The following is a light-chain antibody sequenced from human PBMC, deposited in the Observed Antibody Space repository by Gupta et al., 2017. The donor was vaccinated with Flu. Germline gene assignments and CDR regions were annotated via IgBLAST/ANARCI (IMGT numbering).Light chain of an antibody. CDR2: WAS. V-gene: IGKV4-1*01. Sequence: DIVMTQSSDSLAVSLGESAPINCKSSQSVLYSSNNKNYLAWYQQKPGQPPKLLIYWASTRESGVPDRFSGSGSGTDFTLTISSLQAEDVAVYYCQQYYSTPYSFGQGTKLEIK. CDR1: QSVLYSSNNKNY. J-gene: IGKJ2*03. CDR3: QQYYSTPYS.